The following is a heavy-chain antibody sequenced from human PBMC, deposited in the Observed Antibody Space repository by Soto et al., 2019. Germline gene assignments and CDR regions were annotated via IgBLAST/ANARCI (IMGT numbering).Heavy chain of an antibody. V-gene: IGHV4-4*02. CDR2: VSHSGST. J-gene: IGHJ4*02. CDR3: ARVSRTVGLDY. Sequence: QVHLQASDPGLVKPSETLSLTCVVSGGSISSGFWWTWFRQSPGKGLEWLGEVSHSGSTKDNPSLKSRVTLSVDKSNTRFSLSMTSVTAADTGVYYCARVSRTVGLDYWGQGTLVTVSS. CDR1: GGSISSGFW. D-gene: IGHD4-17*01.